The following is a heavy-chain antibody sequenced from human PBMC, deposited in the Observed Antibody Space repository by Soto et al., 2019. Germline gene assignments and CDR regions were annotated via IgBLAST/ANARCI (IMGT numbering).Heavy chain of an antibody. Sequence: ASVKXSCKASGYTFTSYDINWVRQATGQGLEWMGWMNPNSGNTGYAQKFQGRVTMTRNTAISTAYMELTSLRSEDTAVYYCARHATRSYDHWGQGTLVTVSS. CDR2: MNPNSGNT. V-gene: IGHV1-8*01. CDR1: GYTFTSYD. CDR3: ARHATRSYDH. J-gene: IGHJ4*02.